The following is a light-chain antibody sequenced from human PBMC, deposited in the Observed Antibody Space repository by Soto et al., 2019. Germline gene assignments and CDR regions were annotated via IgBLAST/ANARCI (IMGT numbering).Light chain of an antibody. Sequence: QSVLTQPASVSGSPGQSITISCTGTSSDVGSYSLVSWYQQHPGKAPKLMIYEVSKRPSGVSNRFSGSKSGNTASLTISGLQAEDGADYYCCSYAGSSTYVFGTGTKVPVL. CDR3: CSYAGSSTYV. V-gene: IGLV2-23*02. CDR1: SSDVGSYSL. J-gene: IGLJ1*01. CDR2: EVS.